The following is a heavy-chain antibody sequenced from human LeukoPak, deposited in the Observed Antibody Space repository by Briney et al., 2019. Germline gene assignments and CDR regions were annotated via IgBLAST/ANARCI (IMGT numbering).Heavy chain of an antibody. CDR3: ARAVNYYDSSGYSSLYYFDY. V-gene: IGHV4-34*01. CDR2: INHSGST. D-gene: IGHD3-22*01. Sequence: SETLSLTCAVYGGSFSGYYWSWIRQPPGKGLEWIGEINHSGSTNYNPSLKSRVTISVDTSKNQFSLKLSSVTAADTAVYYCARAVNYYDSSGYSSLYYFDYWGQGTLVTVSS. CDR1: GGSFSGYY. J-gene: IGHJ4*02.